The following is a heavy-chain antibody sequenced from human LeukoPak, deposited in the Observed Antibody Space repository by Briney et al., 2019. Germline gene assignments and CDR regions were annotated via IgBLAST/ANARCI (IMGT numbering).Heavy chain of an antibody. V-gene: IGHV4-34*01. CDR3: ARVPYSGSYYRRLRFDP. Sequence: SETLSLTCAVYGGSFSGYYWSWIRQPPGKGLEGSGEINHSGTTNYNPPLKSRVTISVATSKNQFSLKLSSVTAADTAVYYCARVPYSGSYYRRLRFDPWGQGTLVTVSS. CDR2: INHSGTT. CDR1: GGSFSGYY. J-gene: IGHJ5*02. D-gene: IGHD1-26*01.